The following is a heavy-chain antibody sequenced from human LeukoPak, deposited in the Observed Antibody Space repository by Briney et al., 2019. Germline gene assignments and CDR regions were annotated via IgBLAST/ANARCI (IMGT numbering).Heavy chain of an antibody. CDR2: IYYSGTT. J-gene: IGHJ4*02. CDR1: GGSISSSSYY. CDR3: ARGAPPQN. V-gene: IGHV4-39*07. Sequence: KASETLSLTCTVSGGSISSSSYYWGWIRQPPGKGLEWIGSIYYSGTTYYNPSLMSRVTISIDTSKKHFSLKLTSVTAADTAVYYCARGAPPQNWGQGTLVTVSS.